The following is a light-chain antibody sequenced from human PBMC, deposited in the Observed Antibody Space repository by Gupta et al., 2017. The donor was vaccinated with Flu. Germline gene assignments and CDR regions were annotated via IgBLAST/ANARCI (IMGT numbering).Light chain of an antibody. V-gene: IGKV3-20*01. CDR3: QQYGSPLT. J-gene: IGKJ2*01. CDR1: QSVSSSY. Sequence: ELVLTQSPGTLSLSPGERATLSCRASQSVSSSYLAWYQQKAGQAPRLLIYGASSRATGIPDMFSGSGSGTDFTITISRLEPEDFAVYYCQQYGSPLTFGQGTKLEIK. CDR2: GAS.